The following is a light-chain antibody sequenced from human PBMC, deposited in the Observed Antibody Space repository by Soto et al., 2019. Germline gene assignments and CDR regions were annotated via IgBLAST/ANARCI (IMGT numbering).Light chain of an antibody. V-gene: IGKV4-1*01. CDR2: WAS. Sequence: DIVMTQSPDSLAVSLGERATINCKSSQSVLYSSNKKNYLAWYQQKPGQPPKLLIYWASTRESGIPDRFSGSGSGTDFSLTISSLQAEDVAVYYCKQYYTTPPYTFGQGTKLEIK. CDR1: QSVLYSSNKKNY. CDR3: KQYYTTPPYT. J-gene: IGKJ2*01.